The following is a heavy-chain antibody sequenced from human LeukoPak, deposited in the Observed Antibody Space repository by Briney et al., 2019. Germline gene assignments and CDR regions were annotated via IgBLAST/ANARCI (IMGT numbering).Heavy chain of an antibody. Sequence: GASVTVSCKASGYTFTGYYMHWVRQAPGQGLEWMGWINPNSGGTNYAQKFQGRVTMTRDTSISTAYMELSRLRSDDTAVYYCARALYSGYDFLGYWGQGTLVTVSS. J-gene: IGHJ4*02. CDR2: INPNSGGT. CDR3: ARALYSGYDFLGY. CDR1: GYTFTGYY. D-gene: IGHD5-12*01. V-gene: IGHV1-2*02.